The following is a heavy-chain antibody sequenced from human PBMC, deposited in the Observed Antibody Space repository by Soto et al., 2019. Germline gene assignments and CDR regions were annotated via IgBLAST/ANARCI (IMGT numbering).Heavy chain of an antibody. J-gene: IGHJ6*02. D-gene: IGHD2-2*01. Sequence: EVQLVESGGGLVKPGGSLRLSCAASGFTFSNAWMSWVRQAPGKGLEWVGRIKSKTDGGTTDYAAPVKGRFTISRDDSKNTLYLQMKSLNTEDTAVYYCTTDGGVVVPAARGDVWGQGTTVTVSS. CDR2: IKSKTDGGTT. V-gene: IGHV3-15*01. CDR3: TTDGGVVVPAARGDV. CDR1: GFTFSNAW.